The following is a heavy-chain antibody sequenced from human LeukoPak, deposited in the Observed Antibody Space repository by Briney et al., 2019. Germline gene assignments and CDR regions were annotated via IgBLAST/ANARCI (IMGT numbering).Heavy chain of an antibody. CDR3: ARRNTADASIDF. CDR1: GGSISGHW. Sequence: KASETLSLTCTVSGGSISGHWWSWTRQPPGKGLEWIGDIFYSGSTNYNPSLKSRLSMSLDTSKNQFSLRLSSVTAADTAMYYCARRNTADASIDFWGQGTLVTASS. V-gene: IGHV4-59*08. J-gene: IGHJ4*02. D-gene: IGHD2/OR15-2a*01. CDR2: IFYSGST.